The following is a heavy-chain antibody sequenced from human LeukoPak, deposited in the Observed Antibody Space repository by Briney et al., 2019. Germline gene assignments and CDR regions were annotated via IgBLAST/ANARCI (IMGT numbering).Heavy chain of an antibody. D-gene: IGHD5-18*01. CDR3: ARLNSYGPNYYYGMDV. J-gene: IGHJ6*02. Sequence: TSETLSLTCTVSGGSISSYYWSWIRQPPGKGLEWIGYIYYSGSTNYNPSLKSRVTISVDTSKNQFSLKLSSVTAADTAVYYCARLNSYGPNYYYGMDVWGQGTTVTVSS. V-gene: IGHV4-59*01. CDR2: IYYSGST. CDR1: GGSISSYY.